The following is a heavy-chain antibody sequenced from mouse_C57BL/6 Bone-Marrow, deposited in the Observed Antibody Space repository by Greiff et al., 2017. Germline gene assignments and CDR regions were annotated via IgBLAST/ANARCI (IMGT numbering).Heavy chain of an antibody. CDR2: ISNNANGSTT. J-gene: IGHJ2*01. Sequence: EVKLVESGGGLVQPGGSLSLSCAASGFTFTDYYMSWVRQPPGKALEWFGFISNNANGSTTEYSASVKGRFTISRDNSQSILYLQMSALRAEDSATYYCARYMTKVPYYFDYWGQGTTLTVSS. CDR3: ARYMTKVPYYFDY. CDR1: GFTFTDYY. D-gene: IGHD2-13*01. V-gene: IGHV7-3*01.